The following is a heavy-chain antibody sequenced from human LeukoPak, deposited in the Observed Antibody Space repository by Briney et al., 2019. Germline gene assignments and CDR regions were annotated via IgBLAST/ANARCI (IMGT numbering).Heavy chain of an antibody. Sequence: PGGSLRLSCAASGFTFSSYAMSWVRQAPGKGLEWVGRIRSKANSYATAYAASVKGRFTISRDDSKNTAYLQMNSLKTEDTAVYYCTRSGIAVADNDAFDIWGQGTMVTVSS. V-gene: IGHV3-73*01. D-gene: IGHD6-19*01. CDR3: TRSGIAVADNDAFDI. J-gene: IGHJ3*02. CDR2: IRSKANSYAT. CDR1: GFTFSSYA.